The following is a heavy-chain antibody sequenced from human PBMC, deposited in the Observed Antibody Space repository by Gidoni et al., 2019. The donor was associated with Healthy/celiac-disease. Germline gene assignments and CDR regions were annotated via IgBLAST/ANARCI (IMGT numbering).Heavy chain of an antibody. CDR2: ISWNSGSI. D-gene: IGHD7-27*01. Sequence: EVQLVESGGGLVQPGRSLRLSCAASGFTFDDYAMHWVRQAPGKGLEWVSGISWNSGSIGYADSVKGRFTISRDNAKNSLYLQMNSLRAEDTALYYCAKDILGREYFLLGDAFDIWGQGTMVTVSS. CDR3: AKDILGREYFLLGDAFDI. CDR1: GFTFDDYA. V-gene: IGHV3-9*01. J-gene: IGHJ3*02.